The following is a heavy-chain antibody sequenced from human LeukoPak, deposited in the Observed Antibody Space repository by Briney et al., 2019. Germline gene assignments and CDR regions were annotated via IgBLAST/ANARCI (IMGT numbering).Heavy chain of an antibody. J-gene: IGHJ4*02. V-gene: IGHV4-59*01. CDR2: IYYSGST. Sequence: SETLSLTCTVSGGSISSYYWSWIRQPPGKGLEWIGYIYYSGSTYYKPSLKSRVTISVDTSKNQFSLKLSSVTAADTAVYYCARVGGSGSFDYWGQGTLVTVSS. D-gene: IGHD3-10*01. CDR1: GGSISSYY. CDR3: ARVGGSGSFDY.